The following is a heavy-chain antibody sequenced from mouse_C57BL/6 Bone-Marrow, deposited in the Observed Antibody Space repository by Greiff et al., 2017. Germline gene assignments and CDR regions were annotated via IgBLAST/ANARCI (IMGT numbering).Heavy chain of an antibody. V-gene: IGHV10-1*01. D-gene: IGHD4-1*01. J-gene: IGHJ2*01. Sequence: EVKVVESGGGLVQPKGSLKLSCAASGFSFNTYAMNWVRQAPGKGLEWVARIRSKSNNYATYYADSVKDRFTISRDDSESMLYLQMNNVKTEDTAMYYCVRNLGEKFDYWGQGTTLTVSS. CDR3: VRNLGEKFDY. CDR1: GFSFNTYA. CDR2: IRSKSNNYAT.